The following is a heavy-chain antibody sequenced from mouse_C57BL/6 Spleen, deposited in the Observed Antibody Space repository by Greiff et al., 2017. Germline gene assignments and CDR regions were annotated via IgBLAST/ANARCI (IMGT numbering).Heavy chain of an antibody. CDR2: INPNNGGT. J-gene: IGHJ3*01. D-gene: IGHD2-3*01. CDR3: ARGGGYYDWFAY. Sequence: VQLQQSGPELVKPGASVKIPCKASGYTFTDYNMDWVKQSHGKSLEWIGDINPNNGGTIYNQKFKGKATLTVDKSSSTAYMELRSLTSEDTAVYYCARGGGYYDWFAYWGQGTLVTVSA. V-gene: IGHV1-18*01. CDR1: GYTFTDYN.